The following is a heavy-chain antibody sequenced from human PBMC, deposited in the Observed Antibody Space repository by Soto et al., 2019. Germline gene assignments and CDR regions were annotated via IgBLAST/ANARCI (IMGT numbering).Heavy chain of an antibody. CDR3: ARDFAGGVGATFY. CDR2: ISYDGSNK. CDR1: GFTFSSYA. J-gene: IGHJ4*02. V-gene: IGHV3-30-3*01. D-gene: IGHD1-26*01. Sequence: QVQLVESGGGVVQPGRSLRLSCAASGFTFSSYAMRWVRQAPGKGLEWVAVISYDGSNKYYADSVKGRFTISRDNSKNTLYLQMTSLRAEDTAVYYCARDFAGGVGATFYWGQGTLVTVSS.